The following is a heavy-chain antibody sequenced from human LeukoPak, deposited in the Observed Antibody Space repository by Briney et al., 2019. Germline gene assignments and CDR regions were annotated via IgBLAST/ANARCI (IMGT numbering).Heavy chain of an antibody. Sequence: GRSLRLSCAPSGFRIGDFAMQWVRQAPEKGLEWVAGISWNSATVGYVDSVKGRFTISRDNAKNSLYLEMNSLRPEDTALYYCVSLADFWGQGTLVTVSS. J-gene: IGHJ4*02. CDR2: ISWNSATV. CDR1: GFRIGDFA. CDR3: VSLADF. V-gene: IGHV3-9*01.